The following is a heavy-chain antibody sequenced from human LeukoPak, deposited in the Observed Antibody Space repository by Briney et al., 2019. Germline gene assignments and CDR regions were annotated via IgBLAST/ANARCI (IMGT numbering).Heavy chain of an antibody. J-gene: IGHJ4*02. D-gene: IGHD1-26*01. CDR1: GGSISSYY. Sequence: ETLSLTCTVSGGSISSYYWSWIRQPPGKGLEWIGRIYTSGSTNYNPSLKSRVTISVDTSKNQFSLKLSSVTAADTAVYYCARDQNQWELLVYWGQGTLVTVSS. V-gene: IGHV4-4*08. CDR2: IYTSGST. CDR3: ARDQNQWELLVY.